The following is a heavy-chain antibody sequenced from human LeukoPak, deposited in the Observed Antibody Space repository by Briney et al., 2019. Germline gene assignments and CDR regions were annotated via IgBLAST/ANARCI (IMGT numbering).Heavy chain of an antibody. J-gene: IGHJ4*02. Sequence: GGSLRLSCAASGFTFSSHGMHWVRQAPGKGLDWVAVIWYDGSKTLYADSVKGRFTISRDDSKNTLYLQMNSLRAEDTAVYYCRSGSGQGAFDYWGQGTLVTVSS. CDR3: RSGSGQGAFDY. D-gene: IGHD2-15*01. CDR1: GFTFSSHG. CDR2: IWYDGSKT. V-gene: IGHV3-33*01.